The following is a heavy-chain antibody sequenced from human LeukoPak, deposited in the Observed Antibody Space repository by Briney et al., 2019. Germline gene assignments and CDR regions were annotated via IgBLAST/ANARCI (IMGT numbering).Heavy chain of an antibody. V-gene: IGHV1-8*01. CDR2: MNTNSGNT. CDR3: VRTMWIQLWLYAFDI. D-gene: IGHD5-18*01. Sequence: ASVKVSCKASGYTFTSYDINWVRQATGQGLEWMGRMNTNSGNTGYAQKFQGRVTMTRNTSISTAYMELSSLRSEDTAVYYCVRTMWIQLWLYAFDIWGQGTMVTVSS. CDR1: GYTFTSYD. J-gene: IGHJ3*02.